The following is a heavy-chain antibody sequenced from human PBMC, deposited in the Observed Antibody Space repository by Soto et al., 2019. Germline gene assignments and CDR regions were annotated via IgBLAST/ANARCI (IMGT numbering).Heavy chain of an antibody. CDR1: GGTFSSYA. D-gene: IGHD3-10*01. V-gene: IGHV1-69*01. CDR3: ARWGVNDFGSGSYDWCDP. J-gene: IGHJ5*02. CDR2: IFPIFGTA. Sequence: QVQLVQSGAEVKKPGSSVKVSCKASGGTFSSYAISWVRQAPGQGLEWMGGIFPIFGTANYAQKFQGRVTITADESTSTAYMELSSLRAEDTAVYYCARWGVNDFGSGSYDWCDPWGQGTLVTVSS.